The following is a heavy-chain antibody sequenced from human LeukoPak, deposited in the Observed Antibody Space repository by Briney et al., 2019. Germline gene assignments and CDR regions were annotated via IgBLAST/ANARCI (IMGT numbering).Heavy chain of an antibody. Sequence: PSETLSLTCTVSGGSISSYYWGWIRQPPGKGLEWIGSIYYSGSTYYNPSLKSRVTISVDTSKNQFSLKLSSVTAADTAVYYCARGIIMITFGGVIVTHTALDYWGQGTLVTVSS. CDR2: IYYSGST. CDR3: ARGIIMITFGGVIVTHTALDY. D-gene: IGHD3-16*02. J-gene: IGHJ4*02. CDR1: GGSISSYY. V-gene: IGHV4-39*07.